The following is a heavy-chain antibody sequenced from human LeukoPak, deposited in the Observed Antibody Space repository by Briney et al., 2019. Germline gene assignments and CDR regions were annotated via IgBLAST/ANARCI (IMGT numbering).Heavy chain of an antibody. CDR1: GGSIHSYY. CDR2: ISYSGST. Sequence: LETLSVTCTVSGGSIHSYYWSWIRQPPGKGLEWIGYISYSGSTYYNPSLKSRVTISLGTSKNQFSLRLTSVTAADTAMYYCARGRNDFDYWGQGTLVTVSS. D-gene: IGHD1-1*01. J-gene: IGHJ4*02. V-gene: IGHV4-59*13. CDR3: ARGRNDFDY.